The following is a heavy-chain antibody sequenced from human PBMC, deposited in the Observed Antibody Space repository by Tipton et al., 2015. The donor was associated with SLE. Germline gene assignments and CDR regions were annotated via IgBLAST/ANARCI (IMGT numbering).Heavy chain of an antibody. V-gene: IGHV3-21*03. CDR2: ISSSSSYI. CDR3: ARGGSPGIAVAGYFDY. D-gene: IGHD6-19*01. Sequence: GSLRLSCAASGFTVSSNYMSWVRQAPGKGLEWVSSISSSSSYIYYADSVKGRFTISRDNAKNSLYLQMNSLRAEDTAVYYCARGGSPGIAVAGYFDYWGQGTLVTVSS. J-gene: IGHJ4*02. CDR1: GFTVSSNY.